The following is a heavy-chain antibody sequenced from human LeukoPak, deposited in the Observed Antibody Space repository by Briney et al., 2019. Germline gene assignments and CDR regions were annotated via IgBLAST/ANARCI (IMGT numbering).Heavy chain of an antibody. CDR1: GYTLTELS. J-gene: IGHJ4*02. D-gene: IGHD2-15*01. CDR2: FDPEDGET. CDR3: ATRVHGGNPGIIDY. V-gene: IGHV1-24*01. Sequence: ASVKVSCKVSGYTLTELSMHWVRQAPGKGLEWMGGFDPEDGETIYAQKFQGRVTMTEDTSTDTAYMELSSLRSEDTAVYYCATRVHGGNPGIIDYWGQGTLVTVSS.